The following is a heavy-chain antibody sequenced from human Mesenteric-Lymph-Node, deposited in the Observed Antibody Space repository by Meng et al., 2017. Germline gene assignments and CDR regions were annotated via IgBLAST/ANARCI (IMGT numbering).Heavy chain of an antibody. CDR3: VRSSGWVKTGFDP. CDR1: GSSISTSVYY. J-gene: IGHJ5*02. Sequence: HPQRHESGRRLVKPSYALSLTCSVSGSSISTSVYYWGWIRSPPGKGLEWIGSIGHSGFTYYTPSLKRRVTVSIDTSRNQFSLWLTSVTAADTAVYYCVRSSGWVKTGFDPWGQGTLVTVSS. D-gene: IGHD6-19*01. CDR2: IGHSGFT. V-gene: IGHV4-39*01.